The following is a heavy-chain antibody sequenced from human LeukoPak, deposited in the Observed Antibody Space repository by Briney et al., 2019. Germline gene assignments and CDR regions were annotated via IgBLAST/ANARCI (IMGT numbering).Heavy chain of an antibody. CDR1: GVSVSDGRYY. D-gene: IGHD2-2*01. Sequence: SETLSLTCNVSGVSVSDGRYYWTWIRQHPGKGLEWIGYKYYSGSAEYNPSLKSRLTISIDTSKNQFSLQLSSVTAADTATYYCATPYCSSISCLDVFNMWGQGTRVTVSS. CDR3: ATPYCSSISCLDVFNM. J-gene: IGHJ3*02. V-gene: IGHV4-31*03. CDR2: KYYSGSA.